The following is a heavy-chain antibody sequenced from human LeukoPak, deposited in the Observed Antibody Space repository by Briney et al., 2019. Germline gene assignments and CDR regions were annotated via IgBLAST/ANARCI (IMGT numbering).Heavy chain of an antibody. CDR3: AKDPPDIVLMVYAPPFYY. CDR1: GFTFSFYG. Sequence: GGSLRLSCAASGFTFSFYGMHWVRQAPGKGLEWVAVISHDGSSQYYVDSVKGRFTISRDNSKNTLYLQMNNLRPEDTAVYYCAKDPPDIVLMVYAPPFYYWGQGTLVTVSS. D-gene: IGHD2-8*01. J-gene: IGHJ4*02. CDR2: ISHDGSSQ. V-gene: IGHV3-30*18.